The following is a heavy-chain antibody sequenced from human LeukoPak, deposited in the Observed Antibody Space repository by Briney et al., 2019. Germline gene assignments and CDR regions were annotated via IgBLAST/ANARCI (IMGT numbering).Heavy chain of an antibody. J-gene: IGHJ5*02. CDR1: GFTFSSYA. D-gene: IGHD3-10*01. CDR2: ISYDGSNK. CDR3: ARETYYYGSGMNWFDP. V-gene: IGHV3-30-3*01. Sequence: QPGGSLRLSCAASGFTFSSYAMHWVRQAPGKGLEWVAVISYDGSNKYYADSVKGRFTISRDNSKNTLYLQMNSLRAEDTAVYYCARETYYYGSGMNWFDPWGQGTLVTVSS.